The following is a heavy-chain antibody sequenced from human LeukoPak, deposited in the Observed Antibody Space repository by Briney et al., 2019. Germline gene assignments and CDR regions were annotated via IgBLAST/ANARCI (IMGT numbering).Heavy chain of an antibody. Sequence: GGSLRLSCAASGFTFSSYGMHWVRQAPGKGLEWVAFIRSDGSIKYYTESLKGRFTISRDNSKNTLYLQINSLRPEDTAVYYCTKDEVFSSAWYFDYWGQGTLVTVSS. D-gene: IGHD6-19*01. CDR1: GFTFSSYG. CDR3: TKDEVFSSAWYFDY. CDR2: IRSDGSIK. J-gene: IGHJ4*02. V-gene: IGHV3-30*02.